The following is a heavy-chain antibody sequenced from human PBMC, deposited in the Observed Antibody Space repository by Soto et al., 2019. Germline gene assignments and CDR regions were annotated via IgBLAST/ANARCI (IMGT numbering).Heavy chain of an antibody. Sequence: GASVKVSCKASGYTFTSYGISWVRQAPGQGLEWMGWISAYNGNTNYAQKLQGRVTMTTDTSTSTAHMELSSLRSEDTAVYYCARVRRMTGNIQGNLFDPWGQGTPVTVSS. V-gene: IGHV1-18*04. CDR1: GYTFTSYG. J-gene: IGHJ5*02. CDR2: ISAYNGNT. CDR3: ARVRRMTGNIQGNLFDP. D-gene: IGHD1-1*01.